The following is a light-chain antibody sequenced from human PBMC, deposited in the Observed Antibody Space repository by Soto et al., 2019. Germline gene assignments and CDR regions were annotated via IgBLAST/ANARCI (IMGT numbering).Light chain of an antibody. CDR1: QTIGSY. CDR2: AGS. Sequence: DIQMTQSPSSLSASVGDTVTITCRASQTIGSYLSWYHQIPGKPPKLLIYAGSRLQTGVPSRFSGSGSGTDFTLTISILQPDDFATYYCQQSFNTPYSFGQGT. J-gene: IGKJ2*03. V-gene: IGKV1-39*01. CDR3: QQSFNTPYS.